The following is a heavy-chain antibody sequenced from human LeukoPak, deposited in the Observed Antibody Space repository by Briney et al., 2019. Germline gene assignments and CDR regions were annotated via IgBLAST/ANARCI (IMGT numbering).Heavy chain of an antibody. CDR1: GGSFSGYY. D-gene: IGHD5-18*01. CDR3: ARDYEDTAMDSNYYFDY. J-gene: IGHJ4*02. CDR2: INHSGST. Sequence: SETLSLTCAVYGGSFSGYYWSWLRQPPGKGLEWLGEINHSGSTNYNPSLKSRVTISVDTSKNQFSLKLSSVTAADTAVYYCARDYEDTAMDSNYYFDYWGQGTLVTVSS. V-gene: IGHV4-34*01.